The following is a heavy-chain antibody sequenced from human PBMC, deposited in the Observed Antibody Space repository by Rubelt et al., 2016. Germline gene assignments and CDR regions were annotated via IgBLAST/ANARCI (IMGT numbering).Heavy chain of an antibody. CDR3: ARHYRISGRGFDP. D-gene: IGHD3-16*02. CDR2: IYYSGST. J-gene: IGHJ5*02. Sequence: QVQLQESGPGLVKPSETLSLTCTVSGGSISSSYWSWFRQPPGEGLEWIGYIYYSGSTNYTPSLTSRVTISVATSQNQFSLKLTAVTAAATAVYYCARHYRISGRGFDPWGQGTLVTVSS. V-gene: IGHV4-59*08. CDR1: GGSISSSY.